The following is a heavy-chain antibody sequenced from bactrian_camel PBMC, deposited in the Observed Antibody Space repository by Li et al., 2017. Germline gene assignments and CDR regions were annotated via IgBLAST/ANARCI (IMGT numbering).Heavy chain of an antibody. Sequence: VQLVESGGGSVQPGGSLMLSCAASVGSFYCMGWYRQAPGKEREAVAAIDDVGSTSYASSIKGRFTVSRDNAKNTLYLQMNSLKTEDAGTYYCAVAMRGMYGGSWFYHNRDGIDYWGEGTQVTVS. V-gene: IGHV3S53*01. CDR2: IDDVGST. CDR1: VGSFYC. D-gene: IGHD6*01. J-gene: IGHJ7*01.